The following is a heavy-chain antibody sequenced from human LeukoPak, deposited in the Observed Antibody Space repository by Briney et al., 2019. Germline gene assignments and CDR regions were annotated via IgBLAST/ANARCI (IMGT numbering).Heavy chain of an antibody. Sequence: PSGTLSLTCAVSGGSISSSNWWSWVRQPPGKGLEWIGEIYHSGSTNYNPSLKSRVTISVDKSKNQFSLKPSSVTAADTAVYYCALSGSLGSYYYYGMDVWGQGTTVTVSS. D-gene: IGHD3-3*01. J-gene: IGHJ6*02. CDR2: IYHSGST. CDR3: ALSGSLGSYYYYGMDV. V-gene: IGHV4-4*02. CDR1: GGSISSSNW.